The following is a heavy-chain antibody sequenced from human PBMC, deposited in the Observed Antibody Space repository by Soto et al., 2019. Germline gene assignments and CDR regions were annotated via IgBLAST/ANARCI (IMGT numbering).Heavy chain of an antibody. J-gene: IGHJ4*02. CDR1: GGSISSGNYC. D-gene: IGHD2-21*02. CDR2: IYYSGST. V-gene: IGHV4-31*03. CDR3: ATAVRTVTAYDY. Sequence: QVQLQESGPGLVKPSQTLSLTCTVSGGSISSGNYCWSWMRQHPGEGPKLIGYIYYSGSTYSNPSRKSRVAISVDTSKNQFSLKLSSVTAADTAVYYCATAVRTVTAYDYWGQGTLVTVSS.